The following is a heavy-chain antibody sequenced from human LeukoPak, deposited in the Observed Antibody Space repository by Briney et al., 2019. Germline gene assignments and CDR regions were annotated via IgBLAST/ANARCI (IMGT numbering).Heavy chain of an antibody. CDR2: IYHSGST. Sequence: SETLSLTCTVSGDSISSSSYYWGWIRQPPGKGLEWIGSIYHSGSTYYNPSLKSRVTVSVDTSKNQFSLKVSSVTAAGTAVYYCARRGGSGWIFDYWGQGTLVTVSS. CDR3: ARRGGSGWIFDY. V-gene: IGHV4-39*01. CDR1: GDSISSSSYY. J-gene: IGHJ4*02. D-gene: IGHD6-19*01.